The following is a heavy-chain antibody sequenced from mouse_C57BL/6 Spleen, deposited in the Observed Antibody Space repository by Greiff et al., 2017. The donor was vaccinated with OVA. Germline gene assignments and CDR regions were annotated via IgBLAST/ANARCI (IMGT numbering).Heavy chain of an antibody. CDR3: ARDDYGRGYYLDD. J-gene: IGHJ2*01. D-gene: IGHD2-4*01. Sequence: VQLKESVAELVRPGASVKLSCTASGFNIKNTYMHWVKQRPEQGLEWIGRIDPANGNTKYAPKFQGKATITADTSSNTAYLQLSSLTSEDTAIYYCARDDYGRGYYLDDWGQGTTLTVSS. V-gene: IGHV14-3*01. CDR2: IDPANGNT. CDR1: GFNIKNTY.